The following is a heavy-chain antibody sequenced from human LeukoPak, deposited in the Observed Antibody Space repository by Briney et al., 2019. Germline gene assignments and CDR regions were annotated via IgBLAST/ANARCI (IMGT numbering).Heavy chain of an antibody. V-gene: IGHV3-21*06. CDR2: IGGSSSYI. D-gene: IGHD3-10*01. CDR1: GFTFSNYS. J-gene: IGHJ3*02. Sequence: PGGSLRLSCAVSGFTFSNYSMNWVRQAPGKGLEWVASIGGSSSYIVYADSVKGRFTISRDNAKNSLYLQMNSLRAEDTAVYYCARADRARDAFDIWGQGAMVTVSS. CDR3: ARADRARDAFDI.